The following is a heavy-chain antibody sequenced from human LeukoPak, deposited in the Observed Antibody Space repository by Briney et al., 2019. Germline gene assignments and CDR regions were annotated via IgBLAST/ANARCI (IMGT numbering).Heavy chain of an antibody. V-gene: IGHV4-34*01. CDR3: ARARDYIWGSYRYKVPFDY. CDR2: INHSGST. J-gene: IGHJ4*02. CDR1: GGSFSGYY. Sequence: PSETLSLTCAVYGGSFSGYYGSWIRQPPGKGLEWIGEINHSGSTNYNPSLKNRVTISVDTSKNQFSLKLSSVTAADTAVYYCARARDYIWGSYRYKVPFDYWGQGNLVTVSS. D-gene: IGHD3-16*02.